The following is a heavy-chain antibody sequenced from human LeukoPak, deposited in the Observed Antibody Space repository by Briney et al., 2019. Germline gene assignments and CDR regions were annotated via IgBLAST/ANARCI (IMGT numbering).Heavy chain of an antibody. CDR2: ISSSSSYT. V-gene: IGHV3-11*06. CDR1: GFTFSDYY. J-gene: IGHJ4*02. D-gene: IGHD4-17*01. Sequence: GGSLRLSCAASGFTFSDYYMSWIRQAPSKELEWISFISSSSSYTNYADSVKGRFTISRDNTKNSLYLQMNNLRAEDTAVYYCARGGADYVIGYWGQGTLVTVSS. CDR3: ARGGADYVIGY.